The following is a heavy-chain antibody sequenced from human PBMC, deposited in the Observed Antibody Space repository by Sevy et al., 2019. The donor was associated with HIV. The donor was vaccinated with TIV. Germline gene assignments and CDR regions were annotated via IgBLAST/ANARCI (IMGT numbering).Heavy chain of an antibody. D-gene: IGHD6-6*01. CDR1: GYTFTGYY. CDR2: INPNRGGT. J-gene: IGHJ4*02. V-gene: IGHV1-2*02. Sequence: ASVKVSGKASGYTFTGYYMHWVRQAPGQGLEWMGWINPNRGGTKYAQKVKGRVTMTRDTSISTAYMELSRLRSDDTAAYYCARDLGEQLVPYVDYWGQGTLVTVSS. CDR3: ARDLGEQLVPYVDY.